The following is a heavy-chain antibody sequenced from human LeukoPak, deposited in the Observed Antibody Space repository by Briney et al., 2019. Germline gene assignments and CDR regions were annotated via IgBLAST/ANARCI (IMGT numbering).Heavy chain of an antibody. CDR2: VNPNSGGT. CDR1: GYTFTDYY. CDR3: ARGLYSGDWGVDC. V-gene: IGHV1-2*06. J-gene: IGHJ4*02. D-gene: IGHD2-21*02. Sequence: GASVKVYCKASGYTFTDYYIHWVRQAPGQGLEWMGRVNPNSGGTNYAQKFQGRVTMTRDTTISTVYMELSRLRSDDTAVYYCARGLYSGDWGVDCWGQGTLVTVSS.